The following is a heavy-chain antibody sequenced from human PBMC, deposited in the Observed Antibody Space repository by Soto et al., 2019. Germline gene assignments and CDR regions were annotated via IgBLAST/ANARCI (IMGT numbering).Heavy chain of an antibody. CDR2: INAGNGNT. CDR3: ARDMGKYQLKYYFDY. Sequence: ASVKVSCKASGYTFTSYAMHWVRQAPGQMLEWKGWINAGNGNTKYSQKFQGRVTITRDTSASTAYMEMSSLRSEDTALYYCARDMGKYQLKYYFDYWGQGTLVTVSS. V-gene: IGHV1-3*01. J-gene: IGHJ4*02. CDR1: GYTFTSYA. D-gene: IGHD2-2*01.